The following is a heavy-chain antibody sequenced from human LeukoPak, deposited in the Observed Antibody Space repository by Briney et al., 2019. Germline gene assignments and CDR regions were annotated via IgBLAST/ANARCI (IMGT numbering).Heavy chain of an antibody. J-gene: IGHJ4*02. CDR2: ISAYNGNT. CDR3: ARGPPRAYYDSSGYYY. CDR1: GYTFTSYG. D-gene: IGHD3-22*01. V-gene: IGHV1-18*01. Sequence: ASVKVSCKASGYTFTSYGISWVRQAPGQGLEWMGWISAYNGNTNYAQKLQGRVTMTTDTSTSTAYMELRSLRSDDTAVYYCARGPPRAYYDSSGYYYWGQGTLVTVSS.